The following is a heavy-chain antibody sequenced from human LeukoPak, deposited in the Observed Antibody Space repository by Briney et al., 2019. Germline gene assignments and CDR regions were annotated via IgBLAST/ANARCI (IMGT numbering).Heavy chain of an antibody. CDR3: AKSPDYYDSSGFDY. V-gene: IGHV3-9*01. CDR1: GFTFDDYA. Sequence: GGSLRLSCAASGFTFDDYAMHWVRHAPGKGLEWVSGISWNSGSIGYADSVKGRFTISRDNAKNSLYLQMNSLRAEDTALYYCAKSPDYYDSSGFDYWGQGTLVTVSS. J-gene: IGHJ4*02. CDR2: ISWNSGSI. D-gene: IGHD3-22*01.